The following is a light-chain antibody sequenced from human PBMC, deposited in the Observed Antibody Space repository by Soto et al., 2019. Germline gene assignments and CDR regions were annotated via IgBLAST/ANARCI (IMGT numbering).Light chain of an antibody. CDR1: QGISSY. J-gene: IGKJ4*01. CDR3: QQLHSDPTLT. V-gene: IGKV1-9*01. Sequence: DIQLTQSPSFLSASVGDRVTITCRASQGISSYLAWYQQKPGKAPKLLIYAASTLQSGVPSRFSGSGSGTEFPLTISSLQPEDFATYYCQQLHSDPTLTFGGGTKVQIK. CDR2: AAS.